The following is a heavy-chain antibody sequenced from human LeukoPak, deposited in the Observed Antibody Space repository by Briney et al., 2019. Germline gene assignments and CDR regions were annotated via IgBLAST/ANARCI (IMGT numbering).Heavy chain of an antibody. Sequence: GGSLRLSCAASGFTFSSYGMHWVRRAPGKGLEWVAVIWYDGSNEHYADSVKGRFIISRDNSKNTLYLQMNSLSAEDTAVYYCARKYYDILTGYHYFNWFDPWGQGTLVTVSS. D-gene: IGHD3-9*01. CDR1: GFTFSSYG. J-gene: IGHJ5*02. CDR3: ARKYYDILTGYHYFNWFDP. CDR2: IWYDGSNE. V-gene: IGHV3-33*01.